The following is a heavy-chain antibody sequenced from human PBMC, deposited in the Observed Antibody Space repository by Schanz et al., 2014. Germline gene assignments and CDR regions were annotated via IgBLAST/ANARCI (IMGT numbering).Heavy chain of an antibody. V-gene: IGHV1-8*02. D-gene: IGHD1-26*01. Sequence: QVQLVQSGAEVRKPGASVKVSCKASGDTFNTYDIHWVRQATGQGLEWMGWMHPNRGNTGYAQQFQGRVAMTWNTSASTAYLELTRLRSDDTAVYYCASSLGWEDFWGQGTLVTVSS. J-gene: IGHJ4*02. CDR2: MHPNRGNT. CDR1: GDTFNTYD. CDR3: ASSLGWEDF.